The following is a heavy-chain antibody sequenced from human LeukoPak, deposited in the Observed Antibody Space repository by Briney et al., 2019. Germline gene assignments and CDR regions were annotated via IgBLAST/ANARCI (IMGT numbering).Heavy chain of an antibody. Sequence: SETLSLTCTVSGGSISSYYWSWIRQPPGKGLEWIGYIYYSGSTNYNPSLKSRVTISVDTSKNQFSLKLSSVTAADTAVYYCARDGGYGGNPGAFDYWGQGTLATVSS. CDR3: ARDGGYGGNPGAFDY. V-gene: IGHV4-59*01. CDR1: GGSISSYY. D-gene: IGHD4-23*01. J-gene: IGHJ4*02. CDR2: IYYSGST.